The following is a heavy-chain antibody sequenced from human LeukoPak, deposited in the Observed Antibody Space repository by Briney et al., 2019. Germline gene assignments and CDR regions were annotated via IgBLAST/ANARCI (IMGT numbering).Heavy chain of an antibody. D-gene: IGHD2-15*01. CDR1: GFTFSSYA. V-gene: IGHV3-30*04. Sequence: PGGSLRLSCAASGFTFSSYAMHWVRQAPGKGLEWVAVISYDGSNKYYADSVKGRFTISGDNSKNTLYLQMNSLRAEDTAVYYCARDSASYCSGGSCYPPMLDYWGQGTLVTVSS. J-gene: IGHJ4*02. CDR2: ISYDGSNK. CDR3: ARDSASYCSGGSCYPPMLDY.